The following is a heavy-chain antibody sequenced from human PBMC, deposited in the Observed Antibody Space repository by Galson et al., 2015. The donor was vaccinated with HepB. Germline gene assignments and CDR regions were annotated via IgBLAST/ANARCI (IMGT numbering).Heavy chain of an antibody. D-gene: IGHD3-3*01. J-gene: IGHJ4*02. CDR1: GFTFDDYG. CDR2: ISWNGGSI. CDR3: AKDFFALAGLRGPAL. V-gene: IGHV3-9*01. Sequence: SLRLSCAASGFTFDDYGMRWVRQAPGKGLEWVSGISWNGGSIGYADSVKGRFTISRDNAKNSLYLQMNSLRAEDTALYYCAKDFFALAGLRGPALWGQGTLVTVSS.